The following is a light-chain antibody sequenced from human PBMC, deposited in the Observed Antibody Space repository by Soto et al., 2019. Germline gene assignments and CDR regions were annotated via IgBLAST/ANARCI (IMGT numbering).Light chain of an antibody. CDR1: SSDVGGYNY. CDR2: EVS. V-gene: IGLV2-8*01. Sequence: QSALTQPPSASGSPGQSVTISCIGTSSDVGGYNYVSWYQQHPGKAPKLMIYEVSTRPSGVPDRFSGSKSGNTASLTVSGLQAEYEADYYCSSYAASNNLGVFGGGTKLTVL. J-gene: IGLJ2*01. CDR3: SSYAASNNLGV.